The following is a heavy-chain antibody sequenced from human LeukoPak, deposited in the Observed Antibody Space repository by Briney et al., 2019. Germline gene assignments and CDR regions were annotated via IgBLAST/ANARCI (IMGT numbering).Heavy chain of an antibody. V-gene: IGHV4-34*01. CDR2: INDSGGT. Sequence: SETLSLTCAVYGGSFTSYYWSWLRQPPGEGLEWIGEINDSGGTTYNPSLKSRVTMSLDTSKNQFSLKLTSVTAVDTAVYYCARGFSHWGQGTLVTVSS. CDR3: ARGFSH. CDR1: GGSFTSYY. J-gene: IGHJ4*02.